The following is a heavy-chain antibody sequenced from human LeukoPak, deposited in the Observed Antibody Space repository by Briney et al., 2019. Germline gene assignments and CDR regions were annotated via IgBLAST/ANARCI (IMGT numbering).Heavy chain of an antibody. CDR2: ISGSGGST. CDR1: GFTFSSYA. Sequence: PGGSLRLSCAASGFTFSSYAMSWVRQAPGKGLEWVSAISGSGGSTYYADSVKGRFSISRGNSKNTQYLQMNSLRAEDTAVYYCAKGVRDNWNYRFYYWGQGTLVTVSS. D-gene: IGHD1-7*01. V-gene: IGHV3-23*01. J-gene: IGHJ4*02. CDR3: AKGVRDNWNYRFYY.